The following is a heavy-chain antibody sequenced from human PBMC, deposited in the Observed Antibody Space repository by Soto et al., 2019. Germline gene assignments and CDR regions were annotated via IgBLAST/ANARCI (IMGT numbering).Heavy chain of an antibody. J-gene: IGHJ4*02. D-gene: IGHD2-15*01. CDR1: GYTFTSYA. CDR2: INAGNGNT. CDR3: ARGPGGPDGPGDY. Sequence: QVQLVQFGAEVKKPGASVKVSCKASGYTFTSYAMHWVRQAPGQRLEWMGWINAGNGNTKYSQKFQGSVTXTXDXXASTAYMELSSLRSEDTAVYYCARGPGGPDGPGDYWGQGTLVTVSS. V-gene: IGHV1-3*01.